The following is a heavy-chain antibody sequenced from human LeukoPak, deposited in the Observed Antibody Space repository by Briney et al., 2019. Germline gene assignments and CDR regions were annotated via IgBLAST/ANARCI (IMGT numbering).Heavy chain of an antibody. CDR1: GGTFSSYA. CDR3: ARSIYSGSYYDDY. D-gene: IGHD1-26*01. Sequence: SVKVSCKASGGTFSSYAISWVRPAPGQGLEWMGRIIPILGIANYAQKFQGRVTITADKSTSTAYMELSSLRSEDTAVYYCARSIYSGSYYDDYWGQGTLVTVSS. V-gene: IGHV1-69*04. CDR2: IIPILGIA. J-gene: IGHJ4*02.